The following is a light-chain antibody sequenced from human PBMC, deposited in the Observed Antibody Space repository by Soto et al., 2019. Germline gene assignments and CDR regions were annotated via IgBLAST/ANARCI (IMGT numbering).Light chain of an antibody. Sequence: EIVLTQSPATLSLSPGERATLSCRASQSVSSYLAWYQQKPGQTPRLHIYDASHRATGIPARFSGSGSGTDFTLTISSLEPEDFAVYYCQQRSSWPRTFGQGTKLEIK. J-gene: IGKJ2*01. CDR1: QSVSSY. CDR3: QQRSSWPRT. CDR2: DAS. V-gene: IGKV3-11*01.